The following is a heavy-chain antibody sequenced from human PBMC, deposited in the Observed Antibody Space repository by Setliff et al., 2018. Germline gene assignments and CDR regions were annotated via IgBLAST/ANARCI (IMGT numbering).Heavy chain of an antibody. V-gene: IGHV3-21*01. CDR1: GFTVSSNE. CDR3: ARDPPWELRYFDL. J-gene: IGHJ2*01. D-gene: IGHD1-26*01. Sequence: GALRLSCAASGFTVSSNEMSWVRQAPGKGLEWVSSISGGSTYYTDSVKGRFAISRDNAKNSLYLQMNSLRAEDTAVYYCARDPPWELRYFDLWSQGTLVTVSS. CDR2: ISGGST.